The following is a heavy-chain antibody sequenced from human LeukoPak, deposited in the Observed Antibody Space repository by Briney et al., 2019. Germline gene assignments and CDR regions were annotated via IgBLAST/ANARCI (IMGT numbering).Heavy chain of an antibody. D-gene: IGHD5-24*01. J-gene: IGHJ4*02. CDR3: ARVRDVYNHVFEN. CDR1: GFTFSSYA. CDR2: IYQGGST. V-gene: IGHV3-23*03. Sequence: GGSLRLSCAASGFTFSSYAMSWVHQTPGKGLVWVSDIYQGGSTYYSDSVKGRFTISRDISKNTLHLQMNNLRVDDTAVYYCARVRDVYNHVFENWGQGTLVTVS.